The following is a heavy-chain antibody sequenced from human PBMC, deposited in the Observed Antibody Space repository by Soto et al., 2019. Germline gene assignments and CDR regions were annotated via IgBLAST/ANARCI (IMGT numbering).Heavy chain of an antibody. Sequence: QVQLQESGPGLVKPSGTLSLTCAVSSGSISSSNWWSWVRQPPGKGLEWIGEIYHSGSTNYNPSLKSRVTISVYKSKNQFSLKLSSVTAADTAVYYCARRMTPVTTSFPRYWYFDLWGRGTLVTVSS. J-gene: IGHJ2*01. CDR1: SGSISSSNW. CDR3: ARRMTPVTTSFPRYWYFDL. V-gene: IGHV4-4*02. D-gene: IGHD4-17*01. CDR2: IYHSGST.